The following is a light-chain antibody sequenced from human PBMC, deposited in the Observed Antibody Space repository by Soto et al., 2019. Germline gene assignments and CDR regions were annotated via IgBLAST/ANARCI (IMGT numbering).Light chain of an antibody. CDR2: GAS. CDR1: ASNSTY. J-gene: IGKJ5*01. V-gene: IGKV3-11*01. CDR3: QQRSNWTPALT. Sequence: IVMTQSPAPLSHWSGAKSTPRCRPNASNSTYFAWYQQQPGQAPRLLIYGASARATGSPATFRGSGSGTEFALTISSLEPEDFEVYSCQQRSNWTPALTFGQGTRLEIK.